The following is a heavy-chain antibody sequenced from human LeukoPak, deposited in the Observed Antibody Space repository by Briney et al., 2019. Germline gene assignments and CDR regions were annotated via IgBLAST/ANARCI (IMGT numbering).Heavy chain of an antibody. Sequence: GGSLRLSCAASGFTVSSNYMTWVRQAPGKGLEWVSVIYSGGSTYYADSVKGRFTVSRDNSKNTLYLQMNSLRAEDTAVYYCAILTQGIVFFDIGAKGKRAPVS. J-gene: IGHJ3*02. V-gene: IGHV3-53*05. CDR1: GFTVSSNY. D-gene: IGHD2-15*01. CDR2: IYSGGST. CDR3: AILTQGIVFFDI.